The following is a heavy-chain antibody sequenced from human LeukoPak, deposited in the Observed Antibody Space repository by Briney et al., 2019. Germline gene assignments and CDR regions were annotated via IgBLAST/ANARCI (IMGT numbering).Heavy chain of an antibody. J-gene: IGHJ3*01. CDR2: ISRSGSNK. V-gene: IGHV3-48*03. Sequence: GGSLRLSCAASGFTFSSYEVNWVRQVPGKGLEWVSYISRSGSNKHYADSVKGRFTISRDNAKNSLYLQMNSLRAEDTALYYCARDSAGYSSNWGQGTMVTVSS. CDR3: ARDSAGYSSN. D-gene: IGHD6-13*01. CDR1: GFTFSSYE.